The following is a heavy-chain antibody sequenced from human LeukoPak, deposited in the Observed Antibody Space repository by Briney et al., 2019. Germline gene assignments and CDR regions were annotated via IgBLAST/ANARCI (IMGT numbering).Heavy chain of an antibody. V-gene: IGHV4-4*07. CDR2: IYTSGST. CDR3: ARDAVSYCSGGSCYRLGY. CDR1: GGSISSYY. J-gene: IGHJ4*02. D-gene: IGHD2-15*01. Sequence: PSETLSLTCTVSGGSISSYYWSWIRQPAGKGLEWIGRIYTSGSTNYNPSLKSRVTMSVDTSKNQFSLKLSSVTAADTAVYYCARDAVSYCSGGSCYRLGYWGQGTLVTVSS.